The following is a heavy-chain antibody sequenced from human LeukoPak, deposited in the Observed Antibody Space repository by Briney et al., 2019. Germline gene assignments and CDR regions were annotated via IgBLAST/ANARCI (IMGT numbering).Heavy chain of an antibody. J-gene: IGHJ5*02. CDR3: ARGAYCSSTSCYRDENWFDP. CDR2: MNPNSGNT. CDR1: GYTFTSYD. V-gene: IGHV1-8*01. D-gene: IGHD2-2*01. Sequence: ASVEVSCKASGYTFTSYDINWVRQATGQGLEWMGWMNPNSGNTGYAQKFQGRVTMTRNTSISTAYMELSSLRSEDTAVYYCARGAYCSSTSCYRDENWFDPWGQGTLVTVSS.